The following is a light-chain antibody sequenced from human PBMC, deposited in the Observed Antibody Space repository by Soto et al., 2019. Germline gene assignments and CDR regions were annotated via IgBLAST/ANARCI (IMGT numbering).Light chain of an antibody. CDR3: AAWDDSLSGVV. CDR1: SSNIGYNY. J-gene: IGLJ3*02. V-gene: IGLV1-47*01. CDR2: RNV. Sequence: QSVLTQPPSASGTPGQRVTISCSGSSSNIGYNYVYWYQQLPRTAPKLLVYRNVQRPSGVPDRISGSKSGTSASLAISGLRPADEGDYYCAAWDDSLSGVVFGGGTKLTVL.